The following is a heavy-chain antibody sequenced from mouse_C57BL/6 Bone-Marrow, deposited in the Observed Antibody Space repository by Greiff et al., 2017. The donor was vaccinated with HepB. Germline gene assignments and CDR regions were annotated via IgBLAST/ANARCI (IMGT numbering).Heavy chain of an antibody. CDR3: ARSAYYSNEYWYFDV. J-gene: IGHJ1*03. D-gene: IGHD2-5*01. CDR1: GYTFTSYW. CDR2: IDPNSGGT. Sequence: QVQLQQSGAELVKPEASVKLSCKASGYTFTSYWMHWVKQRPGRGLEWIGRIDPNSGGTKYNEKFKSKATLTVDKPSSTAYMQLSSLTSEDSAVYYCARSAYYSNEYWYFDVWGTGTTVTVSS. V-gene: IGHV1-72*01.